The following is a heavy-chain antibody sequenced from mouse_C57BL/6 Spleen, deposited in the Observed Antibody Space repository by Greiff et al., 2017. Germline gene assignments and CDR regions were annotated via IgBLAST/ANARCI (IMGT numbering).Heavy chain of an antibody. J-gene: IGHJ3*01. Sequence: QVQLKQPGAELVRPGSSVKLSCKASGYTFTSYWMEWVKQRPGQGLEWIGNIYPSDSETHYNQKFKDKATLTVDKSSSTAYMQLSSLTSEDAAVYYCARYYYGSSLFADWGQGTLVTVSA. V-gene: IGHV1-61*01. CDR3: ARYYYGSSLFAD. D-gene: IGHD1-1*01. CDR2: IYPSDSET. CDR1: GYTFTSYW.